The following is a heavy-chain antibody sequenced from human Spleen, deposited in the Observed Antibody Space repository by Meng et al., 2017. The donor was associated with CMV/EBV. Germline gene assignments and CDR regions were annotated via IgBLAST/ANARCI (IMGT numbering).Heavy chain of an antibody. CDR2: IGSKAKSSAT. J-gene: IGHJ4*02. CDR1: GFTLSGSA. CDR3: ALQLTATLAIDY. D-gene: IGHD2-15*01. V-gene: IGHV3-73*01. Sequence: GESLKISCAASGFTLSGSALHWVRHAPGKGLEWVGRIGSKAKSSATAFATSVTGRFIFSRDDSKNTAYLQMNSLKTEDTAIYYCALQLTATLAIDYWGQGTLVTVSS.